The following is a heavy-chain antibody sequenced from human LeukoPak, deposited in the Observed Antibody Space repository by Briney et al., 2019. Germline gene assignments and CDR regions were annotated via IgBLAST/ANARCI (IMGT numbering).Heavy chain of an antibody. D-gene: IGHD4-17*01. V-gene: IGHV3-23*01. J-gene: IGHJ4*02. CDR1: GFTFSLYT. CDR3: AKDQEVGVTTYYFDY. Sequence: PGGSLRLSRAASGFTFSLYTMSWVRQAPGKGLEWVSGISGNGGRTYYADSVKGRFTISRDNSKNTLNLQLNSLSAEDTALYYCAKDQEVGVTTYYFDYWGQGTLVTVSS. CDR2: ISGNGGRT.